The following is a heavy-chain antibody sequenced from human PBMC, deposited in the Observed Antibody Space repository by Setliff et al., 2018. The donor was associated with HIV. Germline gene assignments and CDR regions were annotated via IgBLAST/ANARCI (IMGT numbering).Heavy chain of an antibody. CDR1: GFTFSIYD. CDR3: ATDLAGGDDY. Sequence: LRLSCAASGFTFSIYDMNWVRQAPGKGLEWVSSISVDNTTIYYADSVKGRFTISRDSAKNSLYLEMNSLRAEDTAVYYCATDLAGGDDYWGQGTLVTVSS. J-gene: IGHJ4*02. CDR2: ISVDNTTI. D-gene: IGHD6-19*01. V-gene: IGHV3-48*03.